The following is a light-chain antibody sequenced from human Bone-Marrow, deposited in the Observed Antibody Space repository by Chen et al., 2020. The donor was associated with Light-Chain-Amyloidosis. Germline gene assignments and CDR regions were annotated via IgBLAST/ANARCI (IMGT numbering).Light chain of an antibody. J-gene: IGLJ2*01. CDR3: QSADSSSTNEVI. V-gene: IGLV3-25*03. CDR1: DLPTKY. CDR2: RDT. Sequence: SYELTQPPSVSVSPGQTARITCSGDDLPTKYAYWYQQKPGQAPVLVIHRDTERPSGISERFSGSSSGTTATLTINGVQAEDEADYHCQSADSSSTNEVIFGGGTKLTVL.